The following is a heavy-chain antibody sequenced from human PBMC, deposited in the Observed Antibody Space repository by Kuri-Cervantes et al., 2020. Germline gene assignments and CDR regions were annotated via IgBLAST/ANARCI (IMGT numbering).Heavy chain of an antibody. CDR1: GFTFGTHW. Sequence: GESLKISCSVAGFTFGTHWMSWVRQAPGKGLEWVANIKEDGSDTFYVDSVKGRFIISRDNDKNSLHLQMNRLRVEDTAVYYCAKSRGKLLFDYWGQGTLVTISS. CDR2: IKEDGSDT. D-gene: IGHD3-16*01. V-gene: IGHV3-7*03. CDR3: AKSRGKLLFDY. J-gene: IGHJ4*02.